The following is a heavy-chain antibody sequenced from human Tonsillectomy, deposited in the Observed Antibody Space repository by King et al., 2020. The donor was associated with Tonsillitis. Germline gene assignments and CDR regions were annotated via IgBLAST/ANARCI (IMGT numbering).Heavy chain of an antibody. CDR3: ARAPVTNMEYYFDY. CDR1: GGSISSGGYS. V-gene: IGHV4-30-2*01. D-gene: IGHD4-17*01. CDR2: IYHSGST. J-gene: IGHJ4*02. Sequence: QLQESGSGLVKPSQTLSLTCAVSGGSISSGGYSWSWIRQPPGKGLEWIGYIYHSGSTYYNPSLKSRVTISVDRSKNQFSLKLSSVTAADTAVYYCARAPVTNMEYYFDYWGQGTLVTVSS.